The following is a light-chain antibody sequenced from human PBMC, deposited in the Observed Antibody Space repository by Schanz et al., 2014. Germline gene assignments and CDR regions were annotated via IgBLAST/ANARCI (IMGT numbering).Light chain of an antibody. J-gene: IGLJ3*02. CDR2: DVS. CDR1: SSDVGGYKY. CDR3: CSYAGSTTYWL. Sequence: QSALTQPASVSGSPGQSITITCTGTSSDVGGYKYVSWFQQHPGKAPKLLIYDVSNRPSGVSYRFSGSKSGNTASLTISGLQAEDEADYYCCSYAGSTTYWLFGGGTKLTVL. V-gene: IGLV2-14*01.